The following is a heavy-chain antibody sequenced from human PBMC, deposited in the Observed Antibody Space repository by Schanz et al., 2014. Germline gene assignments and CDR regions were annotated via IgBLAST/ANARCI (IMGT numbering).Heavy chain of an antibody. V-gene: IGHV3-23*04. Sequence: EVQLAESGGGLVQPGGSLRLSCAASGFTFSSYAMGWVRQARGKGLEWVSAMNESHSTIYYADSVRGRFTISRDNAENTLFLQMNSLRAEDTAVYYCARDFLLEQLGYSHYYYAMDVWGQGTTXTVSS. J-gene: IGHJ6*02. D-gene: IGHD2-15*01. CDR1: GFTFSSYA. CDR2: MNESHSTI. CDR3: ARDFLLEQLGYSHYYYAMDV.